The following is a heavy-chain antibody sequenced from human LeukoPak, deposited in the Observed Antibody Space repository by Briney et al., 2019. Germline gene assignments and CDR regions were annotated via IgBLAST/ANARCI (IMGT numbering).Heavy chain of an antibody. J-gene: IGHJ6*02. CDR3: ARNQLLYGGFENGMVV. Sequence: ASVKVSCKASGYTFTSYDINWVRQATGQGLEWMGWMNPNSGNTGYAQKFQGRVTMTRNTSISTAYMELSSLRSEDTAVYYCARNQLLYGGFENGMVVWGQGTTVTVSS. V-gene: IGHV1-8*01. CDR2: MNPNSGNT. D-gene: IGHD2-2*02. CDR1: GYTFTSYD.